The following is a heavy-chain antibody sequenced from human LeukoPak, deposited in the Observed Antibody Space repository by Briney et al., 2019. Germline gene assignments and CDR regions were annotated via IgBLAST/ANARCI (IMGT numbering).Heavy chain of an antibody. D-gene: IGHD3-3*01. Sequence: SVKVSCKASGYTFTSYYMHWVRQAPGQGLEWMGVINPSGGSTSYAQKFQGRVTMTRDTSTSTVYMELSSLRSEDTAVYYCARGQLTYYDFWSGYSTFDYWGQGTLVTVSS. V-gene: IGHV1-46*01. CDR3: ARGQLTYYDFWSGYSTFDY. CDR1: GYTFTSYY. CDR2: INPSGGST. J-gene: IGHJ4*02.